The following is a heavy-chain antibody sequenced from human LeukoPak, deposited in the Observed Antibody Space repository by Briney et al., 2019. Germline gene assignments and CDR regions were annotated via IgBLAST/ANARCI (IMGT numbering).Heavy chain of an antibody. Sequence: GGSLRLSCAASGLSFSRNGMHWVRQAPGKGLEWLAFIQSDGSPKYYADSVKGRFTISRDNSKNTLYLQMNSLRVEDPAVYYCAREASTEAIHAFDPRGQGTLVTVSA. CDR2: IQSDGSPK. J-gene: IGHJ5*02. CDR3: AREASTEAIHAFDP. V-gene: IGHV3-30*02. CDR1: GLSFSRNG. D-gene: IGHD2-21*01.